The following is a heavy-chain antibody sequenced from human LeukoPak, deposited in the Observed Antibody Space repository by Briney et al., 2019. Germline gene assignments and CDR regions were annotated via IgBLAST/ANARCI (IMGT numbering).Heavy chain of an antibody. V-gene: IGHV3-23*01. D-gene: IGHD3-16*02. J-gene: IGHJ4*02. CDR3: AKGVEMITFGGVIVIPPYFDY. CDR1: GFTFSSYA. CDR2: ISGSGGST. Sequence: GGSLGLSCAASGFTFSSYAMSWVRQAPGKGLEWVSAISGSGGSTYYADSVKGRFTISRDNSKNTLYLQMNSLRAEDTAVYYCAKGVEMITFGGVIVIPPYFDYWGQGTLVTVSS.